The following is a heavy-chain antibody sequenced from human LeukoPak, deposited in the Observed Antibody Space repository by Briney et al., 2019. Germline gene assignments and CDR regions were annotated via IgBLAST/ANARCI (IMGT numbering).Heavy chain of an antibody. V-gene: IGHV4-34*01. J-gene: IGHJ3*02. CDR3: ARGGRIANDAFDI. CDR2: INHSGGT. Sequence: SETLSLTCAVYGGSFSGYYWSWIRQPPGKGLEWIGEINHSGGTNYNPSLKSRVTISVDTSKNQFSLKLSSVTAADTAVYYCARGGRIANDAFDIWGQGTMVTVSS. D-gene: IGHD2-15*01. CDR1: GGSFSGYY.